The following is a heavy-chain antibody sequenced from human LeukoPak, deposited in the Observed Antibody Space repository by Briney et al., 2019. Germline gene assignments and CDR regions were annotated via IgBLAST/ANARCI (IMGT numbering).Heavy chain of an antibody. V-gene: IGHV1-2*02. J-gene: IGHJ4*02. D-gene: IGHD6-6*01. CDR2: INPNSGGT. CDR1: GCTSTAYI. Sequence: ASVKVSCKASGCTSTAYIIHWVRKAPGQGLDWMGWINPNSGGTNYAGKFQGRVTMTSDTSISTAYMDLSRLRSDDTAVYYCARRHTDSSEGFDYWGQGTLVTVSS. CDR3: ARRHTDSSEGFDY.